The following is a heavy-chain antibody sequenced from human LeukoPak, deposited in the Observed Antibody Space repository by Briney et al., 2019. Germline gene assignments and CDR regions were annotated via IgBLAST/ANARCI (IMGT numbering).Heavy chain of an antibody. Sequence: GGSLRLSCAASGLTFSSYSMNWVRQAPGKGLEWVSSISSSSSYIYYADSVKGRFTISRDNAKNSLYLQMNSLRAEDTAVYYCARRYYYDSSGYHAFDYWGQGTLVTVSS. V-gene: IGHV3-21*01. CDR1: GLTFSSYS. J-gene: IGHJ4*02. CDR2: ISSSSSYI. CDR3: ARRYYYDSSGYHAFDY. D-gene: IGHD3-22*01.